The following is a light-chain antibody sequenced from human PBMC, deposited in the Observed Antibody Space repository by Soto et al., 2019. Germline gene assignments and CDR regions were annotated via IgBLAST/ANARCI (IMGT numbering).Light chain of an antibody. CDR3: QQYGGSPRT. J-gene: IGKJ5*01. Sequence: DIQMTQSPSTLSASVGDRVTITGRASQSISSGLAWYQQKPGKAPKLLIYAASSLQSGVPSRFSGSGSATDFTLTIARLEPEDFAVYYCQQYGGSPRTFGQGTRLEIK. CDR2: AAS. V-gene: IGKV1-5*01. CDR1: QSISSG.